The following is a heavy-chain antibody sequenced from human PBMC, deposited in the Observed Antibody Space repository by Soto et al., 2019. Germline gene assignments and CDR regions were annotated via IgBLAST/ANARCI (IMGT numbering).Heavy chain of an antibody. Sequence: VQLVQSGAEVKKPGSSVKVSCKASGGTFSSYAISWVRQAPGQGLEWMGGIIPIFGTANYAQKFQGRVTITADESTSTDYMELSSLRSEDTAVYYCARRRTGTHDYYYYYGMDVWGQGTTVTVSS. V-gene: IGHV1-69*01. CDR2: IIPIFGTA. D-gene: IGHD1-1*01. CDR1: GGTFSSYA. J-gene: IGHJ6*02. CDR3: ARRRTGTHDYYYYYGMDV.